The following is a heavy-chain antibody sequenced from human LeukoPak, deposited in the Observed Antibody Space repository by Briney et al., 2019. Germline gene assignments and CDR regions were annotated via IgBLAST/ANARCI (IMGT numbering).Heavy chain of an antibody. Sequence: GGSLRLSCAASGFTFRNYGMHWVRQAPGKGLEWVAVIWYDGSNKYYVDSVKGRFTFSRDSSKNTLYLQMSSLRTEDTAVYYCAKDMGSHGSGSYYAFDIWGQGTMVTVSS. CDR1: GFTFRNYG. CDR2: IWYDGSNK. D-gene: IGHD3-10*01. CDR3: AKDMGSHGSGSYYAFDI. V-gene: IGHV3-30*02. J-gene: IGHJ3*02.